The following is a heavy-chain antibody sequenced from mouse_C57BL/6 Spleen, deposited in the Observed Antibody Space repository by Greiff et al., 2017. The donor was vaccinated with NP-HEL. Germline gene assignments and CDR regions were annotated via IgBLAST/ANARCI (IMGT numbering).Heavy chain of an antibody. J-gene: IGHJ1*03. V-gene: IGHV1-78*01. Sequence: VQLQQSDAKLVKPGASVKISCKVSGYTFTDHTIHWMKQRPEQGLEWIGYIYPRDGSTKYNEKFKGKATLTADKSSSTAYMQLNSLTSEDSAVYFCANPYYYGSSYGYFDVWGTGTTVTVSS. CDR2: IYPRDGST. CDR1: GYTFTDHT. CDR3: ANPYYYGSSYGYFDV. D-gene: IGHD1-1*01.